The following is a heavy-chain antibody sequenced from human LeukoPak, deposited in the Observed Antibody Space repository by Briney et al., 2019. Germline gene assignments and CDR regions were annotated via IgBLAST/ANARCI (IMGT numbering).Heavy chain of an antibody. CDR1: GFAFSTYP. J-gene: IGHJ4*02. Sequence: TGGSLRLSCAASGFAFSTYPMHWVRQAPGKGLEWVAIISSDGTSRYYADAVKGRFTFSRDNSRNTLYLQMNSLRDEDTALYYCAGNWNDVDYWGQGTLVTVSP. CDR3: AGNWNDVDY. V-gene: IGHV3-30*04. D-gene: IGHD1-20*01. CDR2: ISSDGTSR.